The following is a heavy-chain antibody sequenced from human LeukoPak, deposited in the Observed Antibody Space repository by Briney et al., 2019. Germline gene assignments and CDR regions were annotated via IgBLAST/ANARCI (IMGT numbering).Heavy chain of an antibody. D-gene: IGHD3-10*01. J-gene: IGHJ5*01. V-gene: IGHV3-21*01. CDR3: ARDRVVSGRFGEVAS. CDR2: ISSSSTYI. CDR1: GFTFSSYS. Sequence: SGGSLRLSCAASGFTFSSYSMNWVRQAPGKGLEWVSFISSSSTYIYYADSVKGRFTISRDDAENSLYLQMSSLRADDTAVYYCARDRVVSGRFGEVASWGQGTLVTVSS.